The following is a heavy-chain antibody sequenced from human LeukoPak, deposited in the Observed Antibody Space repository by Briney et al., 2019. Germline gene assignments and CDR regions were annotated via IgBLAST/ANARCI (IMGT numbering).Heavy chain of an antibody. CDR2: IIPIFGTA. J-gene: IGHJ4*02. CDR1: GDTFSTYT. Sequence: SVKVSCKASGDTFSTYTISWVRQAPGQGLEWMGGIIPIFGTANYAQKFQGRVTITADKSTSTAYMELSSLRSEDTAVYYCARLGGYGDYVMVSEEIDYWGQGTLVTVSS. D-gene: IGHD4-17*01. CDR3: ARLGGYGDYVMVSEEIDY. V-gene: IGHV1-69*06.